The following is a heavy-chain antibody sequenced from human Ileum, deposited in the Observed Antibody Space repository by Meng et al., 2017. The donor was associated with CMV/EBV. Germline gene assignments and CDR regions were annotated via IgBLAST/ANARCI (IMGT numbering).Heavy chain of an antibody. Sequence: QGHLQSSGPGLVNTTPTLSLTCTGSGDFISSGNYYWSWIRQTPGKGLEWIGHIHDSGSTYYNPSLQSRVTISGDTSKNQFSLKLSSVTAADTAVYYCARVWGIAVRPLDYWGQGTLVTVSS. V-gene: IGHV4-30-4*01. CDR1: GDFISSGNYY. CDR3: ARVWGIAVRPLDY. J-gene: IGHJ4*02. CDR2: IHDSGST. D-gene: IGHD6-6*01.